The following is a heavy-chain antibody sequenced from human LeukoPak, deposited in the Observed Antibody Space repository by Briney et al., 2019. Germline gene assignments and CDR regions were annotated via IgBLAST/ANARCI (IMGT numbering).Heavy chain of an antibody. CDR2: IRYDGSNK. CDR1: GFTFSSYG. Sequence: GGSLRLSCAASGFTFSSYGMHWVRQAPGKGLEWVAFIRYDGSNKYYADSVKGRFTISRDNAKKSLYLQMNSLRAEDTALYYCAKGIVVVIAADRDAFDIWGQGTMVTVSS. V-gene: IGHV3-30*02. J-gene: IGHJ3*02. D-gene: IGHD3-22*01. CDR3: AKGIVVVIAADRDAFDI.